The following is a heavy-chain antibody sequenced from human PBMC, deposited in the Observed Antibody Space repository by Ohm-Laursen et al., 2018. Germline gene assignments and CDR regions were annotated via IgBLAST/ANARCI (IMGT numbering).Heavy chain of an antibody. CDR1: GFTFSTYW. CDR3: VRDRRGGSIELRA. D-gene: IGHD6-6*01. Sequence: LRLSCAASGFTFSTYWMNWFRQAPGKGLESVAGINQDGSEKYFVDSVRGRFTIYRDNAKNSLYLQMNSLRAEDTAVYYCVRDRRGGSIELRAGGQGALVTVSS. J-gene: IGHJ4*02. V-gene: IGHV3-7*01. CDR2: INQDGSEK.